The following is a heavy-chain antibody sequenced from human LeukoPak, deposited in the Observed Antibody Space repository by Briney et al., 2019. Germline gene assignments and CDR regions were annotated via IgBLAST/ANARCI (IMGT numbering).Heavy chain of an antibody. J-gene: IGHJ1*01. CDR3: ARGRPMILVARGPVFQH. V-gene: IGHV4-34*01. Sequence: PSETLSLTCAVYGGSFSGYYWSWIRQPPGKGLEWIGEINHSGSTNYNPSLKSRVTISVDTSKNQFSLKLSSVTAADTAVYYCARGRPMILVARGPVFQHWGQGTLVTVSS. CDR2: INHSGST. D-gene: IGHD3-22*01. CDR1: GGSFSGYY.